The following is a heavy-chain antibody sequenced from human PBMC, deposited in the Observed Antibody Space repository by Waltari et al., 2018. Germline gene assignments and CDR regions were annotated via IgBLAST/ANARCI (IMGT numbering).Heavy chain of an antibody. CDR2: IYHSGST. CDR3: ARTLYYYGSGSPIY. D-gene: IGHD3-10*01. Sequence: QVQLQESGPGLVKPSETLSLTCTVPGYSISSGYYWGWIRQPPGKGLEWIGSIYHSGSTYYNPSLKSRVTISVDTSKNQFSLKLSSVTAADTAVYYCARTLYYYGSGSPIYWGQGTLVTVSS. CDR1: GYSISSGYY. V-gene: IGHV4-38-2*02. J-gene: IGHJ4*02.